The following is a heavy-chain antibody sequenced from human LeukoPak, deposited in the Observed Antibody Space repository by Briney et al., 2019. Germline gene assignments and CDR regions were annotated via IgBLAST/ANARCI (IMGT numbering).Heavy chain of an antibody. Sequence: GASVKVSCKASGYTFTTYGIIWVRQAPGQGFEWMGWISAYNDNTNYAQKSRGRVTMSTDTSTSTAYLDLRSLRSDDTAVYYCGRRQIDDFGEDAIRGYFDFWGQGTQIVVSS. V-gene: IGHV1-18*01. CDR2: ISAYNDNT. CDR1: GYTFTTYG. D-gene: IGHD3-3*01. CDR3: GRRQIDDFGEDAIRGYFDF. J-gene: IGHJ4*02.